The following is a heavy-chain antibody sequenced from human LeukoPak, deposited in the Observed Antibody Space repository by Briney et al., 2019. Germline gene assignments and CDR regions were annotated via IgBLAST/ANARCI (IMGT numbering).Heavy chain of an antibody. CDR1: DGSISSSSYY. CDR2: IYYSGST. CDR3: ARTYPDCDY. J-gene: IGHJ4*02. V-gene: IGHV4-39*01. D-gene: IGHD2-21*02. Sequence: PSETLSLTCTVSDGSISSSSYYWGWIRQPPGKGLEWIGTIYYSGSTYYNPSLQSRVTLSVDTSKNQFSLKLTSVTATDTAVYYCARTYPDCDYWGQGTLVTVSS.